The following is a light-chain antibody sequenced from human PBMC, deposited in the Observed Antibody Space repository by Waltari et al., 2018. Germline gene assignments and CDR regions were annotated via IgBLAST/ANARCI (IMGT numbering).Light chain of an antibody. CDR2: DDS. Sequence: QSALTLPASVSRPPGQGSPISCTGSNTDVVTYNYVSWYQQHPGNAPKLMLYDDSKRPSGVPDSFSGSKSGNAASLTITGLQAEEDADYYSSSYTSNSTLVFGGGTKLTVL. V-gene: IGLV2-14*01. CDR3: SSYTSNSTLV. CDR1: NTDVVTYNY. J-gene: IGLJ3*02.